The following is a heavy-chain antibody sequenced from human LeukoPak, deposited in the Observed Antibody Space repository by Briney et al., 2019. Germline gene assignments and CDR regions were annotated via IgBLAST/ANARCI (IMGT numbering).Heavy chain of an antibody. CDR1: ISYW. Sequence: ISYWMSWGRQPPGKGLGWVGSIYYSGSTYYNPSLKSRVTISVDTSKNRFSLKLTSVTAADTAVYYCARQTGSGLFILPGGQGTLVTVSS. CDR2: IYYSGST. V-gene: IGHV4-39*01. J-gene: IGHJ4*02. D-gene: IGHD3/OR15-3a*01. CDR3: ARQTGSGLFILP.